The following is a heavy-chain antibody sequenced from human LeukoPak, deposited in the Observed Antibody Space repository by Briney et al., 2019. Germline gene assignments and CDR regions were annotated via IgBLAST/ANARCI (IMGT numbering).Heavy chain of an antibody. CDR3: AREPEVATDEIYYYYGMDV. CDR1: GFTFSSYW. D-gene: IGHD5-12*01. CDR2: IKQDGSEK. V-gene: IGHV3-7*01. J-gene: IGHJ6*02. Sequence: PGGSLRLSCAASGFTFSSYWMSWVRQAPGKGLEWVANIKQDGSEKYYVDSVKGRFTISRDNSKNTLYLQMNSLRAEDTAVYYCAREPEVATDEIYYYYGMDVWGQGTTVTVSS.